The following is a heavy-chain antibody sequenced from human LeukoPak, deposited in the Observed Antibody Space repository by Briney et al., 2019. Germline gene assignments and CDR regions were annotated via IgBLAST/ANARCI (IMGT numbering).Heavy chain of an antibody. V-gene: IGHV3-48*01. J-gene: IGHJ4*02. D-gene: IGHD6-19*01. CDR2: ISSSSSSI. Sequence: QPGGSLRLSCTASGFTFSIYNMNWVRQAPGKGLEWVSYISSSSSSIYYADSVKGRFTISRDNAKNSLHLQMNSLRAEDTAVYYCARYSSGPIDYWGQGTLVTVSS. CDR1: GFTFSIYN. CDR3: ARYSSGPIDY.